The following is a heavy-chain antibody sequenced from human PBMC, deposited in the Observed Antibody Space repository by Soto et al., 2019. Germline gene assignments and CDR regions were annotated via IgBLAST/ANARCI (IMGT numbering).Heavy chain of an antibody. V-gene: IGHV3-74*01. Sequence: GGSLRLSGAASGFTLSNYWMHWVRQVPGKGRGWVSVIYRDGSTTRYADSVKGRFTISRDNGKNKLYLQMNSLRAEDTAVYYCKRDLGGESYYWGQGTLVTVSS. CDR2: IYRDGSTT. J-gene: IGHJ4*02. CDR1: GFTLSNYW. D-gene: IGHD3-16*01. CDR3: KRDLGGESYY.